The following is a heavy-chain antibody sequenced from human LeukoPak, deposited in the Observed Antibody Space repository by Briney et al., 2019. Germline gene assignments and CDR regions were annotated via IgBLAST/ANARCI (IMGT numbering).Heavy chain of an antibody. CDR2: IKQDGSEK. Sequence: GGSLRLSCAASGFTFSSYWMSWVRQAPGKGLEWVANIKQDGSEKYYVGSVKGRFTISRDNAKNSLYLQMNSLRAEDTAVYYCAREGAIVVVPAARFYFDYWGQGTLVTVSS. J-gene: IGHJ4*02. D-gene: IGHD2-2*01. V-gene: IGHV3-7*01. CDR3: AREGAIVVVPAARFYFDY. CDR1: GFTFSSYW.